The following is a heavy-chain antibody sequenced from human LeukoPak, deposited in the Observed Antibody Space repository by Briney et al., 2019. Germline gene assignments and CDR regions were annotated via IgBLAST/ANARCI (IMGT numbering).Heavy chain of an antibody. J-gene: IGHJ4*02. D-gene: IGHD6-13*01. CDR3: ARAHSAGQQLVFDY. V-gene: IGHV4-59*12. Sequence: SETLSLTCTVSGGSISSYYWSWIRQPPGKGLEWIGYIYHSGSTYYNPSLKSRVTISVDRSKNQLSLKLSSVTAADTAVYYCARAHSAGQQLVFDYWGQGTLVTVSS. CDR2: IYHSGST. CDR1: GGSISSYY.